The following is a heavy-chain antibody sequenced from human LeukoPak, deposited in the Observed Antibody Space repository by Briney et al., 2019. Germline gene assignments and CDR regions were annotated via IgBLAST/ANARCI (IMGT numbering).Heavy chain of an antibody. Sequence: ASVKVSCKASGYTFTSYYMHWVRQAPGQGLEWMGIINPSGGSTSYAQKFQGRVTMTRDTSTSTVYMELSSLRSEDTAVYYCAREASYSSSWSFGATKLKYNWFDPWGQGTLVTVSS. CDR3: AREASYSSSWSFGATKLKYNWFDP. J-gene: IGHJ5*02. D-gene: IGHD6-13*01. CDR2: INPSGGST. V-gene: IGHV1-46*01. CDR1: GYTFTSYY.